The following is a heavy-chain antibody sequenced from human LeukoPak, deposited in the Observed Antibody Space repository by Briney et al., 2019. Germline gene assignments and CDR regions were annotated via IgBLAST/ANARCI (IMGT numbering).Heavy chain of an antibody. CDR1: GGSFSGYY. CDR2: ISHSGST. J-gene: IGHJ5*02. Sequence: SETLSLTCAVYGGSFSGYYWSWIRQPPGKGLEWIGEISHSGSTNYNPSLKSRVTISVDTSKNQFSLKLSSVTAADTAVYYCARAGGSSAFNWFDPWGQGTLVTVSS. CDR3: ARAGGSSAFNWFDP. V-gene: IGHV4-34*01. D-gene: IGHD3-16*01.